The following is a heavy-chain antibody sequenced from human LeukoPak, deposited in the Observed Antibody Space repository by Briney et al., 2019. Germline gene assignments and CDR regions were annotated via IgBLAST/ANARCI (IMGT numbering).Heavy chain of an antibody. CDR2: ISGSGGST. Sequence: PGGSLRLSCAASGFTFSSYAMSWVRQAPGKGLEWVSAISGSGGSTYYADSVKGRFTISRDNPKNTLYLQMNSLRAEDTAVYYCAKIYYDFWSGYQDYWGQGTLVTVSS. V-gene: IGHV3-23*01. CDR3: AKIYYDFWSGYQDY. D-gene: IGHD3-3*01. CDR1: GFTFSSYA. J-gene: IGHJ4*02.